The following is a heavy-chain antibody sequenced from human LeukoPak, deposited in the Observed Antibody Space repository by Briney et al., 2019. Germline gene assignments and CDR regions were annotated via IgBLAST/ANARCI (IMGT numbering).Heavy chain of an antibody. CDR2: IKQDGSEK. J-gene: IGHJ6*02. D-gene: IGHD6-13*01. V-gene: IGHV3-7*01. Sequence: GGSLSLSCTASGFTFSNYWMSWVRQAPGKGLEWVANIKQDGSEKYYVDSVKGRFTISRDNAKNSLYLQMNSLRAEDTAVYYCARDYSSSWYDYSGYDMDVWGQGTTVIVSS. CDR1: GFTFSNYW. CDR3: ARDYSSSWYDYSGYDMDV.